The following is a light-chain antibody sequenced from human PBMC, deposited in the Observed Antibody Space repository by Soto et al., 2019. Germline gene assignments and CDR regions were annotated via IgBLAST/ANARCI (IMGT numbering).Light chain of an antibody. CDR3: QQRSNWPPIT. CDR2: DAS. V-gene: IGKV3-11*01. Sequence: EIVLTQSPATLSLSPGERATLSCRASQSVSSYLAWYQQKPGQAPRLLIYDASNRATGIPARFSGSGSGTDFTLTISSLEPEEFAAYYCQQRSNWPPITLGQGTRLEIK. J-gene: IGKJ5*01. CDR1: QSVSSY.